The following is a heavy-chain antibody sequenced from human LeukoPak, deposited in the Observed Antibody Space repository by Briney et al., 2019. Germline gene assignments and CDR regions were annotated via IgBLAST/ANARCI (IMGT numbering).Heavy chain of an antibody. D-gene: IGHD6-13*01. CDR1: GFTVSGNY. J-gene: IGHJ4*02. CDR3: ARDPGIAAAGTVGYFDY. Sequence: GGSLRLSCAASGFTVSGNYMSWVRQAPGRGLEWVSIIYSSGITFYADSVKGRFTISRDNAKNSLHLQMNSLRAEDTAVYYCARDPGIAAAGTVGYFDYWGQGTLVTVSS. CDR2: IYSSGIT. V-gene: IGHV3-53*01.